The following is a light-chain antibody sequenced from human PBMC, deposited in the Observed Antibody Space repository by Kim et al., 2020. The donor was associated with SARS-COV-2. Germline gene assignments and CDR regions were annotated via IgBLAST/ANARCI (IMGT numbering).Light chain of an antibody. CDR3: QAWDSSTGV. J-gene: IGLJ1*01. Sequence: SYELTQPPSVSVSPGQTASITCSGDKLGDKYACWYQQKPGQSPVLVIYQDSKRPSGIPERFSGSNSGNTATLTISWTQAMDEADYYCQAWDSSTGVFGTG. CDR2: QDS. CDR1: KLGDKY. V-gene: IGLV3-1*01.